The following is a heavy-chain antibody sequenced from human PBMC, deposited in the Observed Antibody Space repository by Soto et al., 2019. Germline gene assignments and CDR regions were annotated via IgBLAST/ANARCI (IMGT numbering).Heavy chain of an antibody. D-gene: IGHD6-19*01. V-gene: IGHV1-2*04. CDR1: GYIFTGYY. CDR2: SNPNSGDT. Sequence: QVQLVQSGAEVKKPGASVKVSCKASGYIFTGYYMHWVRQAPGQGLEWMGWSNPNSGDTNYAQKFQGWVTMTRDTSISTGYMELSRLTFDDTAVYYCARGSRIAVAGNPFSDYWGQGTLVTVSS. CDR3: ARGSRIAVAGNPFSDY. J-gene: IGHJ4*02.